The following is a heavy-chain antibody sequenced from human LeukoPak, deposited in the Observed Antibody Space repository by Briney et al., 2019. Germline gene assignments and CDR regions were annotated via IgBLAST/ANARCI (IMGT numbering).Heavy chain of an antibody. J-gene: IGHJ3*02. CDR3: AKDTGTTDAFDI. CDR1: GFTFSSYA. CDR2: ISGSGGST. D-gene: IGHD1-7*01. V-gene: IGHV3-23*01. Sequence: GGSLSLSCAASGFTFSSYAMSWVRQAPGKGLEWVSAISGSGGSTHYADSVKGRFTISRDNSKNTLYLQMNSLRAEDTAVYYCAKDTGTTDAFDIWGQGTMVTVSS.